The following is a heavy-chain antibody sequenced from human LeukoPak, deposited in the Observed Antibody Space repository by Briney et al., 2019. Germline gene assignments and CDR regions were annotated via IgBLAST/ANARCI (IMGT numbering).Heavy chain of an antibody. Sequence: GGSLRLSRAASGFTFSSYAMSWVRQAPGKGLEWVSVIYSGGSTYYADSVKGRFTISRDNSKNTLYLQMNSLRAEDTAVYYCARDPTVTTPVNAFDIWGQGTMVTVSS. D-gene: IGHD4-17*01. CDR3: ARDPTVTTPVNAFDI. CDR1: GFTFSSYA. J-gene: IGHJ3*02. CDR2: IYSGGST. V-gene: IGHV3-66*01.